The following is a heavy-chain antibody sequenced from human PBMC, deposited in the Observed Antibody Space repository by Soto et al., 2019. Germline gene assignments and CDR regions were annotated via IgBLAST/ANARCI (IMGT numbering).Heavy chain of an antibody. V-gene: IGHV2-26*01. CDR3: ARTRAWPDWNCDY. CDR1: GFSLSNARMG. CDR2: IFSNDEK. D-gene: IGHD3-9*01. J-gene: IGHJ4*02. Sequence: QVTLKGSGPVLVKPTEPLTLTCTVSGFSLSNARMGVSWIRQPPGKALEWLAHIFSNDEKSYSTSLKSRLTISKDTSKSQVVLTMTNMDTVDTATYYCARTRAWPDWNCDYWGQGTLVTVSS.